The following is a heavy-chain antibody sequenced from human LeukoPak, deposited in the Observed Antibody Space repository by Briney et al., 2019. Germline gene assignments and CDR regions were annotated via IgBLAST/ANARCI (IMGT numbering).Heavy chain of an antibody. CDR2: IYYSGST. J-gene: IGHJ5*02. CDR3: ARVGDIERWFDP. V-gene: IGHV4-31*03. CDR1: GGSISSGGYY. D-gene: IGHD2-15*01. Sequence: SQTLSLTCTVSGGSISSGGYYWSWIRQHPGKGLEWIGYIYYSGSTYYNPSLKSRATISVDTSKNQFSLKLSSVTAADTAVYYCARVGDIERWFDPWGQGTLVTVSS.